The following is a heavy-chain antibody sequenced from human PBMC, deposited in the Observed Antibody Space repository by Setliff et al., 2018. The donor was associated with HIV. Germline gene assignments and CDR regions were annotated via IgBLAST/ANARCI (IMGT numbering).Heavy chain of an antibody. CDR2: IGGDNGIP. CDR3: ARGMDDSRSSVWYY. Sequence: GASVKVSCKASGYTFASFGISWVRQAPGQGPEWVGWIGGDNGIPSYAQKLRDRVTLTADTSTKTVFIELRSLRSDDTAVYYCARGMDDSRSSVWYYWGQGTLVTVSS. J-gene: IGHJ4*02. V-gene: IGHV1-18*01. D-gene: IGHD6-6*01. CDR1: GYTFASFG.